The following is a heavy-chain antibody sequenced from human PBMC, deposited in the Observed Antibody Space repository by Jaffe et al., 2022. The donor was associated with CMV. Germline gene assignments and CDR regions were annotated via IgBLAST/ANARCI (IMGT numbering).Heavy chain of an antibody. V-gene: IGHV3-48*03. J-gene: IGHJ4*02. CDR2: ISSSGSTI. D-gene: IGHD6-13*01. Sequence: EVQLVESGGGLVQPGGSLRLSCAASGFTFSSYEMNWVRQAPGKGLEWVSYISSSGSTIYYADSVKGRFTISRDNAKNSLYLQMNSLRAEDTAVYYCAREGSWYRRSGAIDYWGQGTLVTVSS. CDR1: GFTFSSYE. CDR3: AREGSWYRRSGAIDY.